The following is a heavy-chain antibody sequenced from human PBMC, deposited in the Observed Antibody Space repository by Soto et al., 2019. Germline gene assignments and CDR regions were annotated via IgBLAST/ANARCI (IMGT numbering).Heavy chain of an antibody. Sequence: SETLSLTCTVAGGSLSSGVYSWSWIRQHPGKGLEWIGYMYYSGTTSYNPSLKSRVTISLDTTKNQFSLKLTSVTAADTAVYYCARGIHSSNWDNWFDPWGQGTLVTVSS. CDR3: ARGIHSSNWDNWFDP. J-gene: IGHJ5*02. CDR2: MYYSGTT. CDR1: GGSLSSGVYS. D-gene: IGHD6-13*01. V-gene: IGHV4-31*03.